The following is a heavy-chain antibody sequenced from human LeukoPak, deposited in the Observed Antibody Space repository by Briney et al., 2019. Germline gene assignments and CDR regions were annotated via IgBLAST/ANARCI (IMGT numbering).Heavy chain of an antibody. V-gene: IGHV4-59*01. J-gene: IGHJ6*03. D-gene: IGHD6-19*01. CDR2: IYYSGGT. CDR3: ARSRQWHYYYMDV. Sequence: PSETLSLTCTVSGGSISSYYWSWVRQPPGKGLEWIGYIYYSGGTNYNPSLKNRVTISVDTSKNQFSLKLSSVTAADTAVYYCARSRQWHYYYMDVWGKGTTVTVSS. CDR1: GGSISSYY.